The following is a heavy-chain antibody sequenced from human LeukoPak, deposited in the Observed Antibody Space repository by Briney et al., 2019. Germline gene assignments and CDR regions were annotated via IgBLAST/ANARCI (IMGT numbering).Heavy chain of an antibody. V-gene: IGHV3-48*02. CDR1: GFTSSSYS. CDR3: ASSGSYRFDY. J-gene: IGHJ4*02. D-gene: IGHD1-26*01. Sequence: GGSLRLSCAASGFTSSSYSMNWVRQAPGKGLEWVSHITASGTAMFYADSVKGRFTISRDNAKNSLYLQMNSLRDEDTAVYYCASSGSYRFDYWGQGTLVTVSS. CDR2: ITASGTAM.